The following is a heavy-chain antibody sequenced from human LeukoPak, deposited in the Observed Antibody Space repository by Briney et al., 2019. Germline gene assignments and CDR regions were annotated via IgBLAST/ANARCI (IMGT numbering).Heavy chain of an antibody. J-gene: IGHJ3*02. CDR2: IIPIFGTA. V-gene: IGHV1-69*06. Sequence: SVKVSCKASGGTFSSYAITWVRQAPGQGLEWMGGIIPIFGTANYAQKFQGRVTITADKSTSTTYMELRSLRSEDTAVYYCARGVLLETFDIWGQGTMVTVSS. CDR1: GGTFSSYA. CDR3: ARGVLLETFDI. D-gene: IGHD3-10*01.